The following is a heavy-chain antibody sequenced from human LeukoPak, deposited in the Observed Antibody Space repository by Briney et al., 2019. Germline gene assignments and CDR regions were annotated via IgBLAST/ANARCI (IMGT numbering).Heavy chain of an antibody. CDR3: AGYSGYEYYFDH. J-gene: IGHJ4*02. V-gene: IGHV3-23*01. CDR1: GLSFSSYA. D-gene: IGHD5-12*01. CDR2: IDDNGGST. Sequence: GGSLRLSCAASGLSFSSYAMSWVRQAAGKGLEWVSSIDDNGGSTYYAGSVKGRFTISRDNSKNTLYLQMSSLGADDTAEYYCAGYSGYEYYFDHWGQGTLVTVSS.